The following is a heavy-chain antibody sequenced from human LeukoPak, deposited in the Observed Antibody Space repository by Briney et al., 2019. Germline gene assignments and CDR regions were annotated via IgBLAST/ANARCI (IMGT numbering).Heavy chain of an antibody. CDR1: GFTFSSYA. D-gene: IGHD2-2*01. J-gene: IGHJ3*02. Sequence: GRSLRLSCAASGFTFSSYAMNWVRQAPGKGLEWVSSISSSSSYIYYADSVKGRFTISRDNAKNSLYLQMNSLRAEDTAVYYCARDRAVVRPEDAFDIWGQGTMVTVSS. V-gene: IGHV3-21*01. CDR2: ISSSSSYI. CDR3: ARDRAVVRPEDAFDI.